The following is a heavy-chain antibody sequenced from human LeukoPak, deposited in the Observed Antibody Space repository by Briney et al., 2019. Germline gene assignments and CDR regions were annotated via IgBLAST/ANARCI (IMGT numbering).Heavy chain of an antibody. CDR3: AREYRPAAATGYNWFDP. Sequence: SVKVSCKASGGTFSSYTISWVRQAPGQGLEWMGRIIPILGIANYAQKFQGRVTITADKSTSTAYMELSSLRSEDTAVYYCAREYRPAAATGYNWFDPWGQGTLVTVSS. V-gene: IGHV1-69*04. D-gene: IGHD2-2*01. CDR2: IIPILGIA. CDR1: GGTFSSYT. J-gene: IGHJ5*02.